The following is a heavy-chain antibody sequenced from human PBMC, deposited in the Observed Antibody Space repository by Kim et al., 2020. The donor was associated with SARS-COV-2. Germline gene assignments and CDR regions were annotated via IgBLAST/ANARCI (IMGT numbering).Heavy chain of an antibody. V-gene: IGHV3-9*01. J-gene: IGHJ4*02. CDR1: GFTFDDYA. Sequence: GGSLRLSCAASGFTFDDYAMHWVRQAPGKGLEWVSGISWNSGSIGYADSVKGRFTISRDNAKNSLYLQMNSLRAEDTALYYCAKEHSSGDYWGQGTLVTVSS. CDR3: AKEHSSGDY. CDR2: ISWNSGSI. D-gene: IGHD6-19*01.